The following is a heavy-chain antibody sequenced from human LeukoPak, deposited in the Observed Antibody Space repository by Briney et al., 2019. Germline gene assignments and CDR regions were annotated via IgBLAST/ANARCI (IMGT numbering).Heavy chain of an antibody. V-gene: IGHV1-3*01. Sequence: GASVKVSCTASGYIFTKYVVHWVRQAPGQRPEWMGWIKAGNGDTKYSQNFQDRLTITRDTSASTVYMELSSLTSEDTALYYCARDDCGDTCYPGGYWGQGTLVTVSS. CDR1: GYIFTKYV. J-gene: IGHJ4*02. CDR2: IKAGNGDT. CDR3: ARDDCGDTCYPGGY. D-gene: IGHD2-21*01.